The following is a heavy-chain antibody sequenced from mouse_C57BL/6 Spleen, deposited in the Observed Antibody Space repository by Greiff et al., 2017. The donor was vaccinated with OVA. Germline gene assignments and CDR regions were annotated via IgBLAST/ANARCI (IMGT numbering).Heavy chain of an antibody. D-gene: IGHD2-4*01. Sequence: EVKLVESGGGLVQPGGSLSLSCAASGFTFTDYYMSWVRQPPGKALEWLGFIRNKANGYTTDYSASVKGRFTISRDNSQSILYLQMNALRAEDSAAYYCARSGGHYDYEAYDAMDYWGQGTSVTVSS. CDR1: GFTFTDYY. V-gene: IGHV7-3*01. J-gene: IGHJ4*01. CDR2: IRNKANGYTT. CDR3: ARSGGHYDYEAYDAMDY.